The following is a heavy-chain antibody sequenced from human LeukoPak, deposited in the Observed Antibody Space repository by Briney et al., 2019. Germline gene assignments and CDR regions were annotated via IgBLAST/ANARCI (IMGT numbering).Heavy chain of an antibody. Sequence: GGSLRLSCAASGFTFTNHWMHWVRQAPGKGLVWVSRINSDGSSTSFADSVKGRFTISRDNAKNTLYLQMNSLRAEDTAVYYCARAISHSNYGVDVWGQGTTVTVSS. CDR2: INSDGSST. J-gene: IGHJ6*02. CDR3: ARAISHSNYGVDV. CDR1: GFTFTNHW. V-gene: IGHV3-74*01. D-gene: IGHD6-13*01.